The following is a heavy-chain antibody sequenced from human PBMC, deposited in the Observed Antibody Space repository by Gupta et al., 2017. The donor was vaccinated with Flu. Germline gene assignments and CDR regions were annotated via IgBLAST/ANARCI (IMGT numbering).Heavy chain of an antibody. D-gene: IGHD4-17*01. CDR2: IYWNDDK. V-gene: IGHV2-5*01. CDR3: AHIPRHDYGDYGIVFY. Sequence: QITLKESGPTLVKPTQTLTLTCTFSGFSLSTTGVGVGWIRQPPGKALEWLALIYWNDDKRYSPSLKSRLTITKDTSKNQVVLTMTNMDPMDTATYYCAHIPRHDYGDYGIVFYWGQGTLVTVSS. CDR1: GFSLSTTGVG. J-gene: IGHJ4*02.